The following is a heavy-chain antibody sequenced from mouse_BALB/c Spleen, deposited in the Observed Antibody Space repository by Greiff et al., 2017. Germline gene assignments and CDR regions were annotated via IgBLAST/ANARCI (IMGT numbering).Heavy chain of an antibody. Sequence: VQLKQSGPELVKPGASVKMSCKASGYTFTSYVMHWVKQKPGQGLEWIGYINPYNDGTKYNEKFKGKATLTSDKSSSTAYMELSSLTSEDSAVYACAREGGFYALDYWGQGTSVTVSS. CDR3: AREGGFYALDY. CDR2: INPYNDGT. CDR1: GYTFTSYV. J-gene: IGHJ4*01. V-gene: IGHV1-14*01.